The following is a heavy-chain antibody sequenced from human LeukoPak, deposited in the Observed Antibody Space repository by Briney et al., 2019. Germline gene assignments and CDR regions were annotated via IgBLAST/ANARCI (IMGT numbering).Heavy chain of an antibody. D-gene: IGHD3-10*01. CDR1: GGSISSYY. V-gene: IGHV4-59*01. Sequence: SETPSLTCTVSGGSISSYYWSWIRQPPGKGLGWVGYIYYSGSTNYNPSLKSRVTISVDTSKNQFSLKLSSVTAADTAVYYCARTLWFGGEYYFDYWGQGTLVTVSS. CDR2: IYYSGST. J-gene: IGHJ4*02. CDR3: ARTLWFGGEYYFDY.